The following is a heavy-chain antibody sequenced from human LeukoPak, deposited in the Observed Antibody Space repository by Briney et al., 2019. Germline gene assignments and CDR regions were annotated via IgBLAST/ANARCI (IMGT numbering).Heavy chain of an antibody. D-gene: IGHD4-17*01. V-gene: IGHV4-30-4*01. Sequence: SETLSLTCTVSGGSISSGDYYWSWIRQPPGKGLEWIGYIYYSGSTYYNPSLKSRVTISVDTSKNQFSLKLSSVIAADTAVYYCARSTVTRRLGLSWGQGTLVTVSS. J-gene: IGHJ5*02. CDR1: GGSISSGDYY. CDR3: ARSTVTRRLGLS. CDR2: IYYSGST.